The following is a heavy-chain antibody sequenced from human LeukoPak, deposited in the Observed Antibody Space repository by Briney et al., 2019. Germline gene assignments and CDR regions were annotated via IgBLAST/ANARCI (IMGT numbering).Heavy chain of an antibody. D-gene: IGHD7-27*01. J-gene: IGHJ4*02. CDR3: ARDENWGPDY. CDR1: GYTFTGYY. CDR2: IHASTGDT. V-gene: IGHV1-2*02. Sequence: ASVKVSCTPSGYTFTGYYLHWVRQAPGHGLEWMGWIHASTGDTNYAQKFQGRFTMTRDTSISTLYMELNRLTSDDTAVYFCARDENWGPDYWGQGTLVTVSS.